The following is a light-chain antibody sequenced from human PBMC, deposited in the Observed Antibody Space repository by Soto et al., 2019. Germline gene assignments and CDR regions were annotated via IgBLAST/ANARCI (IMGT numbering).Light chain of an antibody. CDR2: LNSDGSH. J-gene: IGLJ3*02. CDR1: SGHSSYA. V-gene: IGLV4-69*01. Sequence: QPVLTQSPSASASLGASVKLTCTLSSGHSSYAIAWHQQQPEKGPRYLMKLNSDGSHSKGDGIPDRFSGSSSGAERYLTISSLQSEDEADYYCQTWGTGLWVFGRGTKLTVL. CDR3: QTWGTGLWV.